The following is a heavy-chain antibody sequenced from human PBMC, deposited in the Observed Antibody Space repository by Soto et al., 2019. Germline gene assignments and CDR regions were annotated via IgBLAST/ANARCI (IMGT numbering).Heavy chain of an antibody. J-gene: IGHJ5*02. CDR3: NTRVRRELYWFDP. D-gene: IGHD1-26*01. CDR2: IRSKAYGGTT. V-gene: IGHV3-49*03. CDR1: GFTFGDYA. Sequence: SLSLSCTASGFTFGDYAMSWFRQAPGKGLEWVGFIRSKAYGGTTEYAASVKGGFTISRDDSKSIAYLQMNSLKTEDTAVYYCNTRVRRELYWFDPWGQGTQVTVSS.